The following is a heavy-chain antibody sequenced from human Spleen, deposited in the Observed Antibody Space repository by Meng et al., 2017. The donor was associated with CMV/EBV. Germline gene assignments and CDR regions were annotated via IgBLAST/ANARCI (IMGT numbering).Heavy chain of an antibody. V-gene: IGHV4-4*02. J-gene: IGHJ4*02. CDR2: IYHSGST. CDR1: GGSISNSDW. CDR3: VRVAPGYYFDY. Sequence: SETLSLTCAVFGGSISNSDWWSWVRQPPGKGLEWIGEIYHSGSTNYNPSLKSRVTISVDKSKNQFSLKLSSVTAADTAVYYCVRVAPGYYFDYWGQGTLVTVSS.